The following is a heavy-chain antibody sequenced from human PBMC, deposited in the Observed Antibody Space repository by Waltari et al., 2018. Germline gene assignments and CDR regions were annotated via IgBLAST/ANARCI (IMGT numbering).Heavy chain of an antibody. D-gene: IGHD1-26*01. V-gene: IGHV3-23*01. CDR3: AKDRASAGGIPTDAFDI. Sequence: EVQLLESGGGLVQPGGSLRLSCAASGFTFSSYVMSWVRQAPGKGLEWVSAISGSGGSTYYADSVKGRFTISRDNSKNTLYLQMNSLRAEDTAVYYCAKDRASAGGIPTDAFDIWGQGTMVTVSS. J-gene: IGHJ3*02. CDR2: ISGSGGST. CDR1: GFTFSSYV.